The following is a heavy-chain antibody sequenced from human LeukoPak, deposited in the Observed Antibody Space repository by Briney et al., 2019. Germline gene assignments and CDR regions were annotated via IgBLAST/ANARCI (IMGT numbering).Heavy chain of an antibody. CDR1: GGSLSSSSFY. Sequence: SETLSLTCTVSGGSLSSSSFYWGWIRQPPGKGLEWIGSIYYSGSTYYNPSLKSRVTISVDTSKNQFSLKLSSVTAADTAVYYCARAPAANHYYYGMDVWGQGTTVTVSS. CDR2: IYYSGST. J-gene: IGHJ6*02. V-gene: IGHV4-39*07. D-gene: IGHD6-13*01. CDR3: ARAPAANHYYYGMDV.